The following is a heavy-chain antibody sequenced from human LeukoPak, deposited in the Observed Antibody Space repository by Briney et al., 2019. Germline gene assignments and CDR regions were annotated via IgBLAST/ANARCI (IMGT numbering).Heavy chain of an antibody. CDR1: GGSISSSSYY. CDR2: IYYSGST. CDR3: ASYYGSGSARSYLDY. Sequence: SETLSLTCTVSGGSISSSSYYWGWIRQPPGKGLEWIGSIYYSGSTYYNPSLKSRVTISVDTSKNQFSLKLSSVTAADTAVYYCASYYGSGSARSYLDYWGQGTLVTVSS. D-gene: IGHD3-10*01. V-gene: IGHV4-39*07. J-gene: IGHJ4*02.